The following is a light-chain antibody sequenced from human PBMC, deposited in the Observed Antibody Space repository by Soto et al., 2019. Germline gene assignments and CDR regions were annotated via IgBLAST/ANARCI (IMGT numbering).Light chain of an antibody. CDR2: AAS. CDR1: QGISSY. CDR3: QQYNSYSGT. Sequence: AIRMTQSPSLLSASTGDRVTITCRASQGISSYLAWYQQKPGKAPKLLIYAASTLQSGVPSRFSGSGSGTDFTLTISCLQSEDFATYYCQQYNSYSGTFGQGTKVDIK. V-gene: IGKV1-8*01. J-gene: IGKJ1*01.